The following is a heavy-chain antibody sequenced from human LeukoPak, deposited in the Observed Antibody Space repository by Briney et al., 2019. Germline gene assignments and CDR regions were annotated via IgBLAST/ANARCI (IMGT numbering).Heavy chain of an antibody. Sequence: PSETLFLTCTVSGGSISSGGYYWSWIRQHPGKGLEWIGSIYYSGSTNYNPSLQGRVTISLDTSRNQFSLKLSSVTAADTAVYYCASGDNDPLFDYWGQGTLVTVSS. CDR3: ASGDNDPLFDY. CDR2: IYYSGST. J-gene: IGHJ4*02. V-gene: IGHV4-31*03. CDR1: GGSISSGGYY. D-gene: IGHD1-1*01.